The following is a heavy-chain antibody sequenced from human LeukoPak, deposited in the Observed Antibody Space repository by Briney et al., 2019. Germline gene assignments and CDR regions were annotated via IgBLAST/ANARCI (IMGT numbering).Heavy chain of an antibody. V-gene: IGHV1-8*01. D-gene: IGHD3-3*01. CDR2: MNPNSGNT. J-gene: IGHJ5*02. CDR3: ARSGFPYDFWSAINWFDP. CDR1: GYTFTSYD. Sequence: ASVKVSCKASGYTFTSYDINWVRQATGQGLEWMGWMNPNSGNTGYAQKFQGRVTMTRNISISTAYMELSSLRSEDTAVYYCARSGFPYDFWSAINWFDPWGQGTLVTVSS.